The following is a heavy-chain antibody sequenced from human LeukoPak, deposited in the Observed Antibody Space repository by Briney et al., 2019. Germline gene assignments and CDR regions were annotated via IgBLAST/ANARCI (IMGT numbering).Heavy chain of an antibody. Sequence: ASVKVSCKASGYTFTSYGISWVRQAPGQGLEWMGIINPSGGSTSYAQKFQGRVTMTRDTSTSTVYMELSSLRSEDTAVYYCARNPLDSGYDPRQGSLSFDYWGQGTLVTVSS. J-gene: IGHJ4*02. CDR1: GYTFTSYG. D-gene: IGHD5-12*01. V-gene: IGHV1-46*01. CDR2: INPSGGST. CDR3: ARNPLDSGYDPRQGSLSFDY.